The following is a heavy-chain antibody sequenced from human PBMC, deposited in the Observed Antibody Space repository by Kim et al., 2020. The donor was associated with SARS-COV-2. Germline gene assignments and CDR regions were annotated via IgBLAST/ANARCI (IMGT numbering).Heavy chain of an antibody. J-gene: IGHJ5*02. V-gene: IGHV4-39*01. CDR1: GGSISSSSYY. D-gene: IGHD2-2*01. CDR2: IYYSGST. CDR3: ARHRGSGIYCSSTSCPLNWFDP. Sequence: SETLSLTCTVSGGSISSSSYYWGWIRQPPGKGLEWIGSIYYSGSTYYNPSLKSRVTISVDTSKNQFSLKLSSVTAADTAVYYCARHRGSGIYCSSTSCPLNWFDPWGQGTLVTVSS.